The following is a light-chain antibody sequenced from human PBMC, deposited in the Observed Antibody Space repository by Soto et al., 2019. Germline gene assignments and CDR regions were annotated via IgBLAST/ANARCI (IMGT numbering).Light chain of an antibody. J-gene: IGLJ2*01. CDR2: EVT. CDR1: SSDVGGYNY. V-gene: IGLV2-14*01. Sequence: QSALTQPASVSASPGQSITLACTGTSSDVGGYNYVSWYQQHPGKAPKLMIYEVTNRPSGVSNRFSGSKSANTASLTISGLQAEDEADYYCSSYTTSDTVVFGGGTKLTVL. CDR3: SSYTTSDTVV.